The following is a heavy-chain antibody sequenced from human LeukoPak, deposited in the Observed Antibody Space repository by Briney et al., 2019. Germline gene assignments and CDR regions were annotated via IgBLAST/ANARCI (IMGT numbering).Heavy chain of an antibody. Sequence: GGSLRLSCAASGFTFSSHLMHWVRQAPGKGLVWVSRISSDGTYTNYADSVRGRFTISRDNAKNTLYLQMNSLRAEDTAVYYCGRDLGGRSGYWGQGTLVTVSS. CDR2: ISSDGTYT. D-gene: IGHD1-26*01. J-gene: IGHJ4*02. CDR1: GFTFSSHL. CDR3: GRDLGGRSGY. V-gene: IGHV3-74*01.